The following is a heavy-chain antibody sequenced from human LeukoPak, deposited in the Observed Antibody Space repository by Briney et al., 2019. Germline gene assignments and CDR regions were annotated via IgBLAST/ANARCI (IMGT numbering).Heavy chain of an antibody. D-gene: IGHD2-2*01. V-gene: IGHV3-23*01. J-gene: IGHJ4*02. CDR3: AKGSPDCSSTSCYDYFDY. Sequence: GGSLRLSCAASGFTFSSYAMSWVRQAPGKGLEWVSAISGSGGSTYYADSVKGRFTISRDNSKNTLYLQMNSLRAEDTAVYYCAKGSPDCSSTSCYDYFDYWGQGTLVTVSS. CDR1: GFTFSSYA. CDR2: ISGSGGST.